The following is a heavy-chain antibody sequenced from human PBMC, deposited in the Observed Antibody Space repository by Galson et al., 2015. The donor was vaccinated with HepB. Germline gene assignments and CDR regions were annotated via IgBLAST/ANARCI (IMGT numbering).Heavy chain of an antibody. CDR3: ATRKNYYDSSGYYYVVAFEI. J-gene: IGHJ3*02. V-gene: IGHV1-24*01. CDR1: GYTLTDLS. Sequence: SVKVSCKVSGYTLTDLSMHWVRQAPGKGLEWMGGFDPEDGETIYAQKFQGRVTMTEDTSTDTAYMELSSLRSEDTAVYYCATRKNYYDSSGYYYVVAFEIWGQGTMVTVSS. D-gene: IGHD3-22*01. CDR2: FDPEDGET.